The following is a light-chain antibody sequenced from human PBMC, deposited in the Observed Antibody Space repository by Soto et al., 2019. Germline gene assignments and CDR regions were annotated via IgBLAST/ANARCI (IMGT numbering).Light chain of an antibody. CDR1: QSVSSSY. CDR2: GAS. CDR3: QQYGSSIT. J-gene: IGKJ5*01. V-gene: IGKV3-20*01. Sequence: IVLTRSPCTLSLSAGERATLSCRASQSVSSSYLAWYQQKPGQAPRLLIYGASSRATGIPDRFSGSGSGTDFTLTINRLEPEDFAVYYCQQYGSSITFGQGTRLEIK.